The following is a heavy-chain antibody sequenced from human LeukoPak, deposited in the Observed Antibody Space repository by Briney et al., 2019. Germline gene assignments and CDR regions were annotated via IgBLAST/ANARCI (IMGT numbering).Heavy chain of an antibody. Sequence: GGSLRLSCAASGFTFSSSGMHWVRQTPGKGLEWVAVIWSDGSNKYYADSVKGRFTISRDNSKNTLYLQMNSLRAEDTAVYHYARGSGSFSGGFDYWGQGTLVTVSS. D-gene: IGHD1-26*01. CDR3: ARGSGSFSGGFDY. CDR2: IWSDGSNK. J-gene: IGHJ4*02. CDR1: GFTFSSSG. V-gene: IGHV3-33*01.